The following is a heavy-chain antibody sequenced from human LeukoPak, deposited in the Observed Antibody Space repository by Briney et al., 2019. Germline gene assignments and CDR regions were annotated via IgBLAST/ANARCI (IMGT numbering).Heavy chain of an antibody. D-gene: IGHD1-14*01. J-gene: IGHJ4*02. CDR3: TRYNNDHFDY. Sequence: GGSLRLSCAGSGFTFGGYGMHWFRQTPGKGLEWVAVIAYDGSRAFYADSVKGRFTISRGNSKNTMSVQMDVLRAEDTAVYYCTRYNNDHFDYWGQGTLVTVSS. CDR1: GFTFGGYG. CDR2: IAYDGSRA. V-gene: IGHV3-33*01.